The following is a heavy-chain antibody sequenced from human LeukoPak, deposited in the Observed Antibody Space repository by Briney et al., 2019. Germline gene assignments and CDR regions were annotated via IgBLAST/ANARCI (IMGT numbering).Heavy chain of an antibody. D-gene: IGHD5-18*01. CDR2: INPSGGST. CDR3: ARGYVDTAFHYFDY. J-gene: IGHJ4*02. Sequence: ASVKVSCKASGYTFTSYYMHWVRQAPGQGLEWMGIINPSGGSTSYAQKFQGRVTITADKSTSTAYMELSSLRSEDAAVYYCARGYVDTAFHYFDYWGQGTLVTVSS. V-gene: IGHV1-46*01. CDR1: GYTFTSYY.